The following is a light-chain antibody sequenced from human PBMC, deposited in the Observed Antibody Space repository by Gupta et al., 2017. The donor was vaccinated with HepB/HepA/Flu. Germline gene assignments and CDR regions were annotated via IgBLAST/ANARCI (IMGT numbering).Light chain of an antibody. V-gene: IGLV7-46*01. J-gene: IGLJ3*02. CDR2: QTS. Sequence: VTQEPSLTVSPGGTVTLTCGPSTGDVTSGHRPKSIQQKPCQAPRTLMSQTSNRNSWTPARFSGSLLGGQAALTRSGAQSEDEAESYCWCIYSGVGGVFGGGTKLTVL. CDR1: TGDVTSGHR. CDR3: WCIYSGVGGV.